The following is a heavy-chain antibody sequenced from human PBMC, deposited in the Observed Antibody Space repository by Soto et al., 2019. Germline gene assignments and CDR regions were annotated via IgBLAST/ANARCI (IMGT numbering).Heavy chain of an antibody. CDR3: ARALIFLSTNWRGYYFDY. CDR1: GFTFSSYA. V-gene: IGHV3-23*01. J-gene: IGHJ4*02. D-gene: IGHD6-13*01. Sequence: GESLKISCAASGFTFSSYAMSWVRQAPGKGLEWVSAISGSGGSTYYADSVKGRFTISRDNSKNTLYLQMNSLRAEDTAVYYCARALIFLSTNWRGYYFDYWGQGTLVTVSS. CDR2: ISGSGGST.